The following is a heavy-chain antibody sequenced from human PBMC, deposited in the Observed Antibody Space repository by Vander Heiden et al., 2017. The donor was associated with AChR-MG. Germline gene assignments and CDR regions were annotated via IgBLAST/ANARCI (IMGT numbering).Heavy chain of an antibody. D-gene: IGHD1-1*01. CDR1: RLTFSNAG. CDR2: IKSKTDGGTT. J-gene: IGHJ4*02. Sequence: EVQLVESGGGLVKPGVSLRLSCAASRLTFSNAGMSWVRQAPGKGLEWVGRIKSKTDGGTTDYAAPVKGRFTISRDDSKNTLYLQMNSLKTEDTAVYYCTTIVDAYNWNGEFDYWGQGTLVTVSS. V-gene: IGHV3-15*01. CDR3: TTIVDAYNWNGEFDY.